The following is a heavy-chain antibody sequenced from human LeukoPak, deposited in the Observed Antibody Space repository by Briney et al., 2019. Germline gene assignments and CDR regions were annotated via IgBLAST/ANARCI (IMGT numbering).Heavy chain of an antibody. CDR2: TKSKTDGGTT. Sequence: PGGSLRLSCAGSGFTFSNAWMSRVRQAPGKGLEWVGRTKSKTDGGTTDYAAPVKGRFTISRDDSKNTLYLQMNSLKTEDTAFYYCTTDLRVPFSSGYRSYDCRIDYWGQGTLVTVSS. CDR3: TTDLRVPFSSGYRSYDCRIDY. V-gene: IGHV3-15*01. D-gene: IGHD5-12*01. CDR1: GFTFSNAW. J-gene: IGHJ4*02.